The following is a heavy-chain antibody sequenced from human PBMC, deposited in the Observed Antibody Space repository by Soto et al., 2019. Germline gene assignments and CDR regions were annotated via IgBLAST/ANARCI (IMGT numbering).Heavy chain of an antibody. CDR1: GGSISSGGYY. CDR2: IYYSGST. Sequence: RSETLSLTCTVSGGSISSGGYYWSWIRQHPGKGLEWIGYIYYSGSTYYNPSLKSRVTISVDTSKNQFSLKLSSVTAADPAVYDCASRKYDFWSGFYLDYWGQGTLVTVSS. CDR3: ASRKYDFWSGFYLDY. J-gene: IGHJ4*02. D-gene: IGHD3-3*01. V-gene: IGHV4-31*02.